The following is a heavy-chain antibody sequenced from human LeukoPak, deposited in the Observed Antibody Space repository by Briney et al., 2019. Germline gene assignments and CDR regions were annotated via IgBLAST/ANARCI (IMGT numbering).Heavy chain of an antibody. Sequence: GGSLRLSCAASGFTVSSNYMSWVRQAPGKGLEWVSVIYSGGSTYYADSVKGRFTISRDNSKNTLYLQMNSRRAEDTAVYYCARDPRGEGGSLHARLYYGMDVWGQGTTVTVSS. J-gene: IGHJ6*02. CDR2: IYSGGST. D-gene: IGHD3-16*01. CDR1: GFTVSSNY. CDR3: ARDPRGEGGSLHARLYYGMDV. V-gene: IGHV3-53*01.